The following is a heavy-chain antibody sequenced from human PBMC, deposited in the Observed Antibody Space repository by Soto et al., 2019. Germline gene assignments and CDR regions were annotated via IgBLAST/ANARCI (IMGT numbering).Heavy chain of an antibody. D-gene: IGHD3-3*01. CDR1: GFGFTNSW. CDR3: TRKEVEWSIEDYYYMDV. Sequence: GGSLRLSCAASGFGFTNSWMNWVRQAPGKGLEWVGRIKSKNDGGTTDYAAPVQGRFTISRDDSKSIAYLQMNSLKTEDTAVYYCTRKEVEWSIEDYYYMDVWGKGTTVTVSS. V-gene: IGHV3-15*07. J-gene: IGHJ6*03. CDR2: IKSKNDGGTT.